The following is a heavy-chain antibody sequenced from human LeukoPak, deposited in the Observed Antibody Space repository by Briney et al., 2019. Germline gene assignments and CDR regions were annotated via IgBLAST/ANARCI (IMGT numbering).Heavy chain of an antibody. CDR1: GFTFSSYS. V-gene: IGHV3-21*01. D-gene: IGHD3-10*01. CDR2: ISSSSSYI. J-gene: IGHJ4*02. Sequence: GGSLRLSCAASGFTFSSYSMNWVRQAPGKGLEWVSYISSSSSYIYYADSVKGRFTISRDNAKNSLYLQMNSLRAEDTAVYYCATGGRQGYYGSGSYLGVDYWGQGTLVTVSS. CDR3: ATGGRQGYYGSGSYLGVDY.